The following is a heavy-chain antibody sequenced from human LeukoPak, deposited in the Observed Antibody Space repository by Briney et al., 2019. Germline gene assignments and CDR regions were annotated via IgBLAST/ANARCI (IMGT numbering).Heavy chain of an antibody. CDR1: GGSISSSSYY. V-gene: IGHV4-39*07. J-gene: IGHJ1*01. D-gene: IGHD3-16*02. Sequence: PSETLPLTCTVSGGSISSSSYYWGWIRQPPGKGLEWIGSIYYSGSTYYNPSLKSRVTISVDTSKNQFSLKLSSVTAADTAVYYCARSHYVWGSYRPTAGYFQHWGQGTLVTVSS. CDR3: ARSHYVWGSYRPTAGYFQH. CDR2: IYYSGST.